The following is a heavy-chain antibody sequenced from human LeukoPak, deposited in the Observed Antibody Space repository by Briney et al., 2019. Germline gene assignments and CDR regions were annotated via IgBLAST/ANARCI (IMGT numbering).Heavy chain of an antibody. V-gene: IGHV1-2*02. CDR3: ARGGGYSFSFFDP. D-gene: IGHD2/OR15-2a*01. J-gene: IGHJ5*02. CDR1: GYTFTGYY. Sequence: ASVKVSCKASGYTFTGYYLHWVRQAPGQGLEYMGWINPNSVGTKYAENFQGRVTMTRDTSISTAFMELSRLRSDDTAVYYCARGGGYSFSFFDPWGQGTLVTVSS. CDR2: INPNSVGT.